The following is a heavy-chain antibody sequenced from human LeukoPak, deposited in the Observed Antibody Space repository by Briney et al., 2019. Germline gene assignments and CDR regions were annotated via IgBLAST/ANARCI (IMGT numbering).Heavy chain of an antibody. CDR1: GFTFSDYW. J-gene: IGHJ5*02. D-gene: IGHD3-22*01. Sequence: PGGSLRLSCAASGFTFSDYWMSWVRQAPGKGQEWVANIKQGGSEKHYVDSLRGRFTISRDNAKNSLDLQMNSLRAEDTAVYFCARDLYYFDSSGYYASDLWGQGTLVTVSS. CDR3: ARDLYYFDSSGYYASDL. CDR2: IKQGGSEK. V-gene: IGHV3-7*01.